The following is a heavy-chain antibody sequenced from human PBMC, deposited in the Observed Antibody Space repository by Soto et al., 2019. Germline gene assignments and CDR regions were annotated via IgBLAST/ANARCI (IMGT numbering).Heavy chain of an antibody. CDR3: ARDDFRRVDP. D-gene: IGHD3-3*01. CDR2: TSYDGSIT. V-gene: IGHV3-30-3*01. CDR1: GFIFSRYA. J-gene: IGHJ5*02. Sequence: PGGSLRLSCAASGFIFSRYAMHWVRQAPGKGLEWVAATSYDGSITDYADSVKGRFTIYTDKSMNTLCLQMNSLGLEDTAVYYCARDDFRRVDPWGQGILVTVSS.